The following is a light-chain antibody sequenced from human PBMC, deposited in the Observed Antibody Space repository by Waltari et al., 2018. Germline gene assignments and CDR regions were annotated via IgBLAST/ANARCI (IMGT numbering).Light chain of an antibody. CDR2: DAS. Sequence: EIVLTQSPGTLSLSPGERATLYCRASQSVWRTVAWYQQKPGQGPRLLIYDASSRATGVPDRFSGSGSGTDFSLTISRLEPEDFAVYYCQKYGTLPATFGQWTTVEIK. J-gene: IGKJ1*01. V-gene: IGKV3-20*01. CDR1: QSVWRTV. CDR3: QKYGTLPAT.